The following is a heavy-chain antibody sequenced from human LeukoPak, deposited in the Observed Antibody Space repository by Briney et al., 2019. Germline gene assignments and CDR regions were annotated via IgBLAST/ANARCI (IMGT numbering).Heavy chain of an antibody. CDR1: GFIFSIYE. CDR3: ANGLWLQWGDY. D-gene: IGHD5-18*01. V-gene: IGHV3-48*03. Sequence: GGSLRLSCAASGFIFSIYEMNWVRQAPGKGLEWVSYISSSGSTIYYADSVKGRFTISRDNSKTTLYLQMNSLRAEDTAVYYCANGLWLQWGDYWGQGTLVTVSS. J-gene: IGHJ4*02. CDR2: ISSSGSTI.